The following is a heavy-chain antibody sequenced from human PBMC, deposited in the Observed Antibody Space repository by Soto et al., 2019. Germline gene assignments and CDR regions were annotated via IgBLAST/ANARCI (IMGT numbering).Heavy chain of an antibody. CDR2: IWYDGSNK. V-gene: IGHV3-33*01. CDR1: GFTFSSYG. CDR3: ATTYRFLEWLPSHGMDV. J-gene: IGHJ6*02. Sequence: GGSLRLSCAASGFTFSSYGMHWVRQAPGKGLEWVAVIWYDGSNKYYADSVKGRFTISRDNSKNTLYLQMNSLRAEDTAVYYCATTYRFLEWLPSHGMDVWGQGTTVTV. D-gene: IGHD3-3*01.